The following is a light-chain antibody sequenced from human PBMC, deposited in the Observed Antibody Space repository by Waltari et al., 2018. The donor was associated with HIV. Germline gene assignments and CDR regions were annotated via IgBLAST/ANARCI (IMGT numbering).Light chain of an antibody. V-gene: IGLV2-8*01. CDR1: RNDIGAYDS. CDR2: EVS. CDR3: SSYGDNIRVL. J-gene: IGLJ2*01. Sequence: QSALTQPPSASGSLGLSVTISCTGFRNDIGAYDSFSWFQQHPNNAPKLLLYEVSKRPSGVPDRFSGSRSGETAFLSVSGLQPDDTAAYFCSSYGDNIRVLFGGGTNLTVL.